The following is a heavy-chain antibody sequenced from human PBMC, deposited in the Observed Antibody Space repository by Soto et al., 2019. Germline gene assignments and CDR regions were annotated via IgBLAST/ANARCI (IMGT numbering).Heavy chain of an antibody. V-gene: IGHV3-30*18. Sequence: GSLRLSCAASGFIFSSYGMHWVRQAPGKGLEWVAVMSFDGSKKYYADSVRGRFTISRDNSNDTLFLHMNSPRAEDTAVYYCAKVAHSSGTFDYWGQGTLVTVSS. CDR3: AKVAHSSGTFDY. D-gene: IGHD3-3*02. J-gene: IGHJ4*02. CDR2: MSFDGSKK. CDR1: GFIFSSYG.